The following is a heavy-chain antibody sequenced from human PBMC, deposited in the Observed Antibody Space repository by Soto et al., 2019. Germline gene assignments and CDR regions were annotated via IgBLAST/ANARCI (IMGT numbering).Heavy chain of an antibody. D-gene: IGHD5-18*01. V-gene: IGHV4-34*01. Sequence: LSLTCAVYGGSFSGYSWSWIRQPPGKGLEWIGEINHSGSTNYNPSLKSRVTISVDTSKNQFSLNLSSVTAADTAVYYCARGEGATATVTGGFDYWGQGILVTVSS. CDR2: INHSGST. CDR1: GGSFSGYS. J-gene: IGHJ4*02. CDR3: ARGEGATATVTGGFDY.